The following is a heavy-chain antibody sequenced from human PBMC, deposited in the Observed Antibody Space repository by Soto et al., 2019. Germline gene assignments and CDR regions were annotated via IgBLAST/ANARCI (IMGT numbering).Heavy chain of an antibody. CDR3: ARDPGGCSGGSCYSWYFDY. D-gene: IGHD2-15*01. J-gene: IGHJ4*02. Sequence: WGSLRLSCAASGFTFSSYSMNWVRQAPGKGLEWVSYISSSSSTIYYADSVKGRFTISRDNAKNSLYLQMNSLRAEDTAVYYCARDPGGCSGGSCYSWYFDYWGQGTLVTVSS. V-gene: IGHV3-48*01. CDR1: GFTFSSYS. CDR2: ISSSSSTI.